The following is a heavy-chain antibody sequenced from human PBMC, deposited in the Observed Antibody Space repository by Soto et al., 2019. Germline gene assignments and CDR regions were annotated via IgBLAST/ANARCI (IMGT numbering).Heavy chain of an antibody. CDR3: ARRVSGYSHVARY. CDR2: IYPCDSDT. Sequence: GESVKISCKGSGYSFTSYCIGWVRQMPGKGLEWMGIIYPCDSDTRYSPSFQGQVTISADKSISTAYLQWSSLKASDTAMYYCARRVSGYSHVARYWGQGPMMTFSS. D-gene: IGHD5-18*01. J-gene: IGHJ4*02. CDR1: GYSFTSYC. V-gene: IGHV5-51*01.